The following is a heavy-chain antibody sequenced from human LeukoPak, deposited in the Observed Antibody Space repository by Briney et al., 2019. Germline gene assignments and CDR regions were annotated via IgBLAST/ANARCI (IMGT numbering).Heavy chain of an antibody. Sequence: SVKVSCKASGGTFSSYAISWVRQAPGQGLESMGGIIPIFGTANYAQKFQGRVTITTDESTSTAYMELSSLRSEDTAVYYCARVPSGSYFHGGAFDIWGQGTMVTVSS. CDR2: IIPIFGTA. CDR1: GGTFSSYA. V-gene: IGHV1-69*05. CDR3: ARVPSGSYFHGGAFDI. J-gene: IGHJ3*02. D-gene: IGHD1-26*01.